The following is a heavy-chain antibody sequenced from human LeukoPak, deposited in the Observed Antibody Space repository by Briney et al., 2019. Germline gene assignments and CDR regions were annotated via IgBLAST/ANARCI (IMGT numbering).Heavy chain of an antibody. CDR2: IKQDGSEK. CDR3: ARDDTVTTRVGFID. D-gene: IGHD4-17*01. V-gene: IGHV3-7*01. J-gene: IGHJ4*02. Sequence: GGSLRLSCAASGFTFSTYWMSWVRQAPGKGLEWVANIKQDGSEKYYVDSVKGRFTISRDNTKNSLYLQMNSLRAEDTAVYYCARDDTVTTRVGFIDWGQGTLVTVSS. CDR1: GFTFSTYW.